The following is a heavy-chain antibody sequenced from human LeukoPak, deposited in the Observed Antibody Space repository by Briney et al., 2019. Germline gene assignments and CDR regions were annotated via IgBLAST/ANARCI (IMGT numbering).Heavy chain of an antibody. Sequence: GGSLRLSCAASGFTFNNYALHWVRQAPGKGLEWVAVISYDGSNKYYADSVKGRFTISRDNAQNSLYLQMNSLRVEDTAVYYCVRDPDALDFWGQGTLVIVSS. V-gene: IGHV3-30-3*01. D-gene: IGHD2-2*01. CDR3: VRDPDALDF. CDR2: ISYDGSNK. J-gene: IGHJ4*02. CDR1: GFTFNNYA.